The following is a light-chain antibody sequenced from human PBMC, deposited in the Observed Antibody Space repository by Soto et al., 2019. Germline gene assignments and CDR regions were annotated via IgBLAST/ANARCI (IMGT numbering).Light chain of an antibody. Sequence: DVQMTQSPSSLSASVGDRVTITCQASHDISDYLNWYQYKPGEAPKLLIYDASKLEAGLPSRFSGRGSGTDVTFSISSLQPEDIATYYCQQYDNVPLTFGGGTKVEIK. V-gene: IGKV1-33*01. CDR1: HDISDY. J-gene: IGKJ4*01. CDR3: QQYDNVPLT. CDR2: DAS.